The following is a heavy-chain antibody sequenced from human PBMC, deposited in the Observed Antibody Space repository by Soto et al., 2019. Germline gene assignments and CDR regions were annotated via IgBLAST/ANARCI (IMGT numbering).Heavy chain of an antibody. V-gene: IGHV4-39*01. CDR3: ARRRDGYNDFDY. CDR1: GGSISSSSYY. CDR2: IYYSGST. D-gene: IGHD5-12*01. Sequence: LSLTCTVSGGSISSSSYYWGWIRQPPGKGLEWIGSIYYSGSTYYNPSLKSRVTISVDTSKNQFSLKLSSVTAADTAVYYCARRRDGYNDFDYWGQGTLVTVFS. J-gene: IGHJ4*02.